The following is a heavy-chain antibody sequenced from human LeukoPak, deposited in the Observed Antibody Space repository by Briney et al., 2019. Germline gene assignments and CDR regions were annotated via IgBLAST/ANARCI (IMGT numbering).Heavy chain of an antibody. CDR3: ARGPILAAAGMDYFDY. J-gene: IGHJ4*02. V-gene: IGHV4-61*09. D-gene: IGHD6-13*01. Sequence: SETLSLTCTVSGDSISSGSFCWSWIRQPAGKGLDWIGHIYTTGSTNYNPSLKSRVTISVDTSKNQFSLKLSSVTAADTAVYYCARGPILAAAGMDYFDYWGQGTLVTVSS. CDR2: IYTTGST. CDR1: GDSISSGSFC.